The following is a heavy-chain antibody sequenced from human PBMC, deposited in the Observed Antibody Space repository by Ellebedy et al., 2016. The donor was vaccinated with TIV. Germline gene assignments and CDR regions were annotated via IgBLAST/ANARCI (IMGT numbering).Heavy chain of an antibody. J-gene: IGHJ5*02. CDR3: ASKYYDFWSGYGNWFDP. CDR2: INHSGST. CDR1: GGSFSGYY. D-gene: IGHD3-3*01. Sequence: MPSETLSLTCAVYGGSFSGYYWSRIRQPPGKGLEWIGEINHSGSTNYNPSLKSRVTISVDTSKNQFSLKLSSVTAADTAVYYCASKYYDFWSGYGNWFDPWGQGTLVTVSS. V-gene: IGHV4-34*01.